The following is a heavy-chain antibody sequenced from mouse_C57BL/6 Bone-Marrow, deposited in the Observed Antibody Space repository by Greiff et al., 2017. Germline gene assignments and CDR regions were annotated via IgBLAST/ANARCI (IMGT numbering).Heavy chain of an antibody. CDR2: ISPGSGGT. D-gene: IGHD4-1*01. CDR3: PKSKIWDSWFAY. J-gene: IGHJ3*01. Sequence: QVQLQQSGAELVRPGTSVTVSCKASGYAFTTYLIAWVKQRPGQGLEWIVVISPGSGGTNYNAKFKGKATLTEDKSSSTAYMQLSSLTSEDSAVYFCPKSKIWDSWFAYWGQGTLVTVSA. CDR1: GYAFTTYL. V-gene: IGHV1-54*01.